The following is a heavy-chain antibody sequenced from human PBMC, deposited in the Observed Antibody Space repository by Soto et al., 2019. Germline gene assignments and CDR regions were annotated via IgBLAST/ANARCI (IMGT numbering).Heavy chain of an antibody. V-gene: IGHV1-24*01. CDR3: AADMVNVLTSYPPLGY. Sequence: QVQLVQSGAEVKKPGASVKVSCKVSGYTLAELSMHWVRQAPGKGLEWMGGLDPEDGETVYAQKFQVRLTMAEDTSKDTAYMELSSLTSEDTAFYYCAADMVNVLTSYPPLGYWGQGTLVTVSS. J-gene: IGHJ4*02. D-gene: IGHD3-9*01. CDR1: GYTLAELS. CDR2: LDPEDGET.